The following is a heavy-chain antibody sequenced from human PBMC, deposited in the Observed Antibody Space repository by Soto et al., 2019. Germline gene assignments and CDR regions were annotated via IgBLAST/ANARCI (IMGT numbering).Heavy chain of an antibody. CDR1: GGSISSGDYY. Sequence: PSETLSLTCTVSGGSISSGDYYWSWIRQTPGKGLEWIGEINHLTTTNYNPSLKSRVIISLDTPKNQFSLKLSSVTAADTAVYYCARGYDTALAPIFWGQGILVTVSS. V-gene: IGHV4-39*07. J-gene: IGHJ4*02. CDR3: ARGYDTALAPIF. CDR2: INHLTTT. D-gene: IGHD5-18*01.